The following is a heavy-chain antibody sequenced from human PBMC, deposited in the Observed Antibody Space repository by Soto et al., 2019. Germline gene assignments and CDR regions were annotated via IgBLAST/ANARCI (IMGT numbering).Heavy chain of an antibody. CDR3: ARGRYCSGGSCYYYFDY. J-gene: IGHJ4*02. CDR2: IIPIFGTA. CDR1: GGTFSSYA. D-gene: IGHD2-15*01. V-gene: IGHV1-69*13. Sequence: ASVKVSCKASGGTFSSYAISWVRQAPGQGLEWMGGIIPIFGTANYAQKFQGRVTITADESTSTAYMELSSLRSEDTAVYYCARGRYCSGGSCYYYFDYWGQGTLVTVSS.